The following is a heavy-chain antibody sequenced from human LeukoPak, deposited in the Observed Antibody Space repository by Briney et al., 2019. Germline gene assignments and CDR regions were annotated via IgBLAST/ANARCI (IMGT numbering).Heavy chain of an antibody. CDR2: IYYSGST. J-gene: IGHJ4*02. V-gene: IGHV4-39*01. D-gene: IGHD6-13*01. CDR1: GGSISSSSYY. CDR3: ARNAPGYSSSWARVDY. Sequence: SETLSLTCTVSGGSISSSSYYWGWIRQPPGKGLEWIGSIYYSGSTYYNPSLKSRVTISVDTSKNQFSLKLSSVTAADTAVCYCARNAPGYSSSWARVDYWGQGTLVTVSS.